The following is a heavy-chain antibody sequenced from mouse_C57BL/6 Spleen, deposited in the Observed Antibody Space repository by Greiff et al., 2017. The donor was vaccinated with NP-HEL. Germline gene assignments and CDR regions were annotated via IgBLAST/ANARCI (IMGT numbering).Heavy chain of an antibody. CDR1: GYTFTSYW. D-gene: IGHD1-1*01. V-gene: IGHV1-7*01. J-gene: IGHJ1*03. CDR3: ARTSYGSSGYFDV. CDR2: INPSSGYT. Sequence: VQLQQSGAELAKPGASVKLSCKASGYTFTSYWMHWVKQRPGQGLEWIGYINPSSGYTKYNQKFKDKATLTADKSSSTAYMQLSSLTYEDSAVYYCARTSYGSSGYFDVWGTGTTVTVSS.